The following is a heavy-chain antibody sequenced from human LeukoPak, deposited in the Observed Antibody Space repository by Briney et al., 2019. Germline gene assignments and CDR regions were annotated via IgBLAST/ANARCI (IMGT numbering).Heavy chain of an antibody. CDR3: ARHDYGDKASFDY. CDR2: MNPNSGNT. CDR1: GYTFTSYD. J-gene: IGHJ4*02. D-gene: IGHD4-17*01. Sequence: ASVKVSCKASGYTFTSYDVNWVRQATGQGLEWMGWMNPNSGNTGYAQKFQGRVTMTRDTSISTAYMELSSLRSDDTAVYYCARHDYGDKASFDYWGQGTLVLVSS. V-gene: IGHV1-8*01.